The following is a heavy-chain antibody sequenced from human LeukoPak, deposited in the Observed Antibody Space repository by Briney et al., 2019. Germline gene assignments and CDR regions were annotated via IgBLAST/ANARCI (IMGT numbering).Heavy chain of an antibody. Sequence: GGSLRLSCAASGFTFSTFDMHRVRQTTGKGLEWVSTIATAGDTYYPGSVKGRFTIARENAKNSLYLQMNSLRAEDTAVYYCARAGGSSGWYAFGYWGQGTLVTVSS. CDR2: IATAGDT. CDR3: ARAGGSSGWYAFGY. CDR1: GFTFSTFD. J-gene: IGHJ4*02. D-gene: IGHD6-19*01. V-gene: IGHV3-13*01.